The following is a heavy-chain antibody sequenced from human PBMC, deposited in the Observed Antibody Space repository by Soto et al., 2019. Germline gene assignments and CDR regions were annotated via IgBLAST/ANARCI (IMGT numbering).Heavy chain of an antibody. CDR2: IYYNGDT. J-gene: IGHJ3*01. CDR3: ARRLIDNWNRGHAFDF. Sequence: QLQLQESGPGLVKPAETLSLKCAVSGGSVSSGNYFWGWIRQPPGKGLEWIGNIYYNGDTYYSPSLKSRVTMAVDTAQNPFSLRLTSVTAADTAVYDCARRLIDNWNRGHAFDFWGQGTLVTVSS. CDR1: GGSVSSGNYF. D-gene: IGHD1-20*01. V-gene: IGHV4-39*01.